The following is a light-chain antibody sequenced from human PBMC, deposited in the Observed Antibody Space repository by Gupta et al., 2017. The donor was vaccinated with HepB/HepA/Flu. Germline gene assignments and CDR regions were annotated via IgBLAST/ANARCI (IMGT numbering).Light chain of an antibody. V-gene: IGKV1-16*02. CDR2: AAS. J-gene: IGKJ2*01. CDR1: QAISNY. Sequence: DIQMTQSPSSLSASVGDRVTITCRASQAISNYLAWFQQKPGKVPKSLIYAASSLQSGVPSKFSGSGSGTDFTLAISNLQPEDFATYYCQQYYSYPYTFGQGTKLEI. CDR3: QQYYSYPYT.